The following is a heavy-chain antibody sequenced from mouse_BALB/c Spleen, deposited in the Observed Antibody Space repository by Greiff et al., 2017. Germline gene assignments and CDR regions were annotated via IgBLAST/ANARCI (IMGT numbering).Heavy chain of an antibody. J-gene: IGHJ3*01. CDR1: GYTFTSYY. CDR2: INPSNGGT. CDR3: TRDSSGSGFAY. Sequence: QVQLQQSGAELVKPGASVKLSCKASGYTFTSYYMYWVKQRPGQGLEWIGEINPSNGGTNFNEKFKSKATLTVDKSSSTAYMQLSSLTSEDSAVYYCTRDSSGSGFAYWGQGTLVTVSA. V-gene: IGHV1S81*02. D-gene: IGHD3-2*01.